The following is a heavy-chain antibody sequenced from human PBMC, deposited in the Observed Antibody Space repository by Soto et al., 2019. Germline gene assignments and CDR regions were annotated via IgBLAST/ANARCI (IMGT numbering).Heavy chain of an antibody. V-gene: IGHV3-23*01. CDR2: ISGNGGST. J-gene: IGHJ4*02. D-gene: IGHD1-26*01. CDR3: AKRWELPNTSLDD. Sequence: GGSLRLSCAASGFTFSNYAMSWVRQAPGKGLEWVSAISGNGGSTYYTDSVKGRFTISRDNSKNTLYLQMNSLRTEDTAVYYCAKRWELPNTSLDDWGQGTLVTVSS. CDR1: GFTFSNYA.